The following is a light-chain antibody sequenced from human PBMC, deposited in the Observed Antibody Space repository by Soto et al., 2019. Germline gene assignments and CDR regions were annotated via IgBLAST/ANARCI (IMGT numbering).Light chain of an antibody. V-gene: IGLV2-14*01. CDR1: SSDVGGYNS. Sequence: QSALTQPASVSGSPGQSITISCTGTSSDVGGYNSVSWYQHHPGKAPKLMIYEVSNRPSGVSNRFSGFKSGNTASLTISGLQAEDEADYYCSSYSTRDSLYVFGTGTQLTVL. CDR2: EVS. CDR3: SSYSTRDSLYV. J-gene: IGLJ1*01.